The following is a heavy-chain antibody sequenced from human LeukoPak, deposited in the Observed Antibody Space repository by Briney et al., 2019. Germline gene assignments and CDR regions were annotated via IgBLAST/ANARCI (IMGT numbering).Heavy chain of an antibody. Sequence: PVASVKVSCKASGYTFTGYYMDWVRQAPGQGLEWMGWINPNSGGTNYAQKFQGRVTMTRDTSISTAYMELSRLRSDDTAVYYCAREPLTRYSGSYSVWGQGTLVTVSS. CDR2: INPNSGGT. CDR3: AREPLTRYSGSYSV. D-gene: IGHD1-26*01. J-gene: IGHJ4*02. V-gene: IGHV1-2*02. CDR1: GYTFTGYY.